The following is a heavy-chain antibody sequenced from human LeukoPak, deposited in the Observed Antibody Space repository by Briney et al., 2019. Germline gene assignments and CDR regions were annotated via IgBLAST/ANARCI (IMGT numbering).Heavy chain of an antibody. V-gene: IGHV4-30-4*08. D-gene: IGHD2-2*01. J-gene: IGHJ5*02. CDR2: IYYTGNT. Sequence: PSQTLFLTCTVSGGSISSGDYYWSWIRQPPGKGLEWIGYIYYTGNTYYNPSLKSRVTISVDMSKNQFSLKLISVTAADTAVYHCARTQTTYCSSTSCYVGWFDPWGQGTLVTVSS. CDR3: ARTQTTYCSSTSCYVGWFDP. CDR1: GGSISSGDYY.